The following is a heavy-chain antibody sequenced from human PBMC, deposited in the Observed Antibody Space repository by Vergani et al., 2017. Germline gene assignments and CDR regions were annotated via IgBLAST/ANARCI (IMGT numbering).Heavy chain of an antibody. V-gene: IGHV1-69*01. CDR3: SAGYGDSLPYYYYMDV. J-gene: IGHJ6*03. CDR2: IIPIFGTA. D-gene: IGHD4-17*01. Sequence: QVQLVQSGAEVKKPGSSVKVSCKASGGTFSSYAISWVRQAPGQGLEWMGGIIPIFGTANYAQKFQGRGTITADESTSTAYMELSSLRSEDTAVYYCSAGYGDSLPYYYYMDVWGKGTTVTVSS. CDR1: GGTFSSYA.